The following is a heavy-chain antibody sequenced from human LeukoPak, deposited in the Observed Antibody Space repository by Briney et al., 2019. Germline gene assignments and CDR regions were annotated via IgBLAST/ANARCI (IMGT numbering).Heavy chain of an antibody. D-gene: IGHD7-27*01. J-gene: IGHJ4*02. Sequence: ASVKVSCKASGYTFTNYAIHWVRQAPGQRLEWIGWSNAANGYTKYSQESRGRVTITRDTSASTAYMELSSLRSEDIAVYYCARGTGDLGFDYWGQGTLVTVSS. CDR1: GYTFTNYA. V-gene: IGHV1-3*02. CDR3: ARGTGDLGFDY. CDR2: SNAANGYT.